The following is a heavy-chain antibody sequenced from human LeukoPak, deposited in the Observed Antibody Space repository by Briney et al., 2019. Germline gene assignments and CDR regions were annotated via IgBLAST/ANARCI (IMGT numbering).Heavy chain of an antibody. CDR3: AAELYSGTYGRCCSFAF. J-gene: IGHJ4*02. V-gene: IGHV1-58*02. CDR1: GFTFSNSA. D-gene: IGHD1-26*01. Sequence: SVKVSCKASGFTFSNSAMQWLRQARGQRLEWIGWIIVGSGKTHYAQNFQERLTITRDMSTSTAYMELSSLQSEDTAVYYCAAELYSGTYGRCCSFAFWGQGTLVTVSS. CDR2: IIVGSGKT.